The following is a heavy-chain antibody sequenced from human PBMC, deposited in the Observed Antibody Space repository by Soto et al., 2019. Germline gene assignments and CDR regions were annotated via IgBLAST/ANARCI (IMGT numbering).Heavy chain of an antibody. Sequence: SETLSLTCTVSGGSISSGGYYWSWIRQHPGKGLEWIGYIYYSGSTYYNPSLKSRVTISVDTSKNQFSLKLSSVTAADTAVYYCARVTVAAAGTSGSFDPRGQGTVVPVSS. V-gene: IGHV4-31*03. CDR1: GGSISSGGYY. J-gene: IGHJ5*02. CDR2: IYYSGST. D-gene: IGHD6-13*01. CDR3: ARVTVAAAGTSGSFDP.